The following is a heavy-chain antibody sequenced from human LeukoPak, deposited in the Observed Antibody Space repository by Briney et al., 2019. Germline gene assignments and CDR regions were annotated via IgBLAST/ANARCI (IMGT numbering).Heavy chain of an antibody. V-gene: IGHV3-74*03. Sequence: GGSLRLSCAASGFTFSSYAMSWVRQAPGKGLVWVSRVRPEGTTTAYADSVKGRFTISRDNAKNTLFLQMNSLSAEDTAVYYCARDLDWILFDYWGQGTLVTVYS. CDR2: VRPEGTTT. J-gene: IGHJ4*02. CDR3: ARDLDWILFDY. CDR1: GFTFSSYA. D-gene: IGHD3-9*01.